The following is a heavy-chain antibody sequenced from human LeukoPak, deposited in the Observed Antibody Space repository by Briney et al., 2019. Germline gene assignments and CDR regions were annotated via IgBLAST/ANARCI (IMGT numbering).Heavy chain of an antibody. J-gene: IGHJ6*02. CDR3: ARQLSGGMDV. CDR2: ISSDGTTK. V-gene: IGHV3-30*03. Sequence: PGGSLRLSCAASGFTFSSYGMHWLRQAPGKGLEWVAVISSDGTTKNYPDSVKGRFTISRDNSNNMLYLQMDGLRAEDTAVYYCARQLSGGMDVWGQGTTVTVSS. CDR1: GFTFSSYG. D-gene: IGHD5-18*01.